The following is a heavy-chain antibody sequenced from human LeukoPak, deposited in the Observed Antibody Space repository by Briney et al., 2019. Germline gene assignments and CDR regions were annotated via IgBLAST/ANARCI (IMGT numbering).Heavy chain of an antibody. CDR2: IKQDGSEK. V-gene: IGHV3-7*01. Sequence: PGGSLRLSCAASGFTFSSYWMSWVRQAPGKGLEWVANIKQDGSEKYYVDSVKGRFTISRDNAKNSLYLQMNSLRAEDTAVYYCARDQVRVAVAGFDYWGQGTLVTVSS. CDR1: GFTFSSYW. D-gene: IGHD6-19*01. CDR3: ARDQVRVAVAGFDY. J-gene: IGHJ4*02.